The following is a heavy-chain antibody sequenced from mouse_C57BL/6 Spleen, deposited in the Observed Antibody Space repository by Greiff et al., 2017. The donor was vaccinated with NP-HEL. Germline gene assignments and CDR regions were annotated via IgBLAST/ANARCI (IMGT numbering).Heavy chain of an antibody. CDR2: IDPETGGT. CDR3: RSLYYGSSYGRDFDV. Sequence: VQRVESGAELVRPGASVTLSCKASGYTFTDYEMHWVKQTPVHGLEWIGAIDPETGGTAYNQKFKGKAILTADKSSSTAYMELRSLTSEDSAVYYCRSLYYGSSYGRDFDVWGTGTTVTVSS. V-gene: IGHV1-15*01. CDR1: GYTFTDYE. D-gene: IGHD1-1*01. J-gene: IGHJ1*03.